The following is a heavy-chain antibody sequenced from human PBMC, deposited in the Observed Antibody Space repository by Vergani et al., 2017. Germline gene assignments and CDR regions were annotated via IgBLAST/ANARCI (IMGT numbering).Heavy chain of an antibody. V-gene: IGHV3-20*04. J-gene: IGHJ6*02. CDR2: INYSGRRF. CDR3: VRVSATYTSGTDGMAV. Sequence: EVRLVESGGASRRPGGSLRLSCVSSGFDFSDYAMGWVRQAPGKGLEWVSSINYSGRRFHYGDSVKGRFTISRDNARNSLYLQMDSLRVEDTASYFCVRVSATYTSGTDGMAVWGQGTTVTVSS. CDR1: GFDFSDYA. D-gene: IGHD3-10*01.